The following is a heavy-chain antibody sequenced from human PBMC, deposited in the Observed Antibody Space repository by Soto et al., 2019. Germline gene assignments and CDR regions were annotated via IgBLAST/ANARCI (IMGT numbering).Heavy chain of an antibody. CDR3: AKGEQWLVH. D-gene: IGHD6-19*01. V-gene: IGHV3-30*18. CDR2: ISYDGSNK. Sequence: QVQLVESGGGVVQPRRSLRLSCAASGFTFSSYGMHWVRQAPGKGLEWVAVISYDGSNKYYADSVKGRFTISRDNSKNTLYLQMNSLRAEDTAVYYCAKGEQWLVHWGQGTLVTVSS. J-gene: IGHJ4*02. CDR1: GFTFSSYG.